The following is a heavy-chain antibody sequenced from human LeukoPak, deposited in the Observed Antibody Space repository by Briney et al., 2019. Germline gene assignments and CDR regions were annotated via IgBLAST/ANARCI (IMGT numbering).Heavy chain of an antibody. V-gene: IGHV3-23*01. CDR3: ANLPTVTTLDY. D-gene: IGHD4-17*01. CDR1: GFTFSSYA. J-gene: IGHJ4*02. Sequence: VGSLRLSCAASGFTFSSYAMSWVPQAPGKGLEWVSALSGSGGSTYYADSVKGRFTISRDNSKNTLYLQKNSLRAEDTAVYYCANLPTVTTLDYWGQGTLVTVSS. CDR2: LSGSGGST.